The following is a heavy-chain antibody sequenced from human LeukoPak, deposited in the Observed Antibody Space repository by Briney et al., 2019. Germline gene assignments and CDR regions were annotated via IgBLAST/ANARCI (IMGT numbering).Heavy chain of an antibody. V-gene: IGHV1-69*13. CDR1: GGTFSSYA. CDR3: ARGVLVGPDEGFDY. CDR2: IIPIFGTA. D-gene: IGHD1-26*01. Sequence: ASVKVSCKASGGTFSSYAISWVRQAPGQGLEWMGGIIPIFGTANYARKFQGRVTITADESTSTAYMELSSLRSEDTAVYYCARGVLVGPDEGFDYWGQGTLVTVSS. J-gene: IGHJ4*02.